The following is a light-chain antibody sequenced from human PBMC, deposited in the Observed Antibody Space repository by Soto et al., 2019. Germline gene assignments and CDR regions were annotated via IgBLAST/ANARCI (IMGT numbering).Light chain of an antibody. CDR2: DVY. Sequence: QSVLTQPASVSGSPGQSIAISCTGVRTDFDGYDYVSWYQQHPGQAPQLTIYDVYNRPSGVSHRFSGSKSGDTASLTISGLQAEDEADYYCTSYTSSTPFYVFGTGTKVTVL. CDR1: RTDFDGYDY. CDR3: TSYTSSTPFYV. J-gene: IGLJ1*01. V-gene: IGLV2-14*03.